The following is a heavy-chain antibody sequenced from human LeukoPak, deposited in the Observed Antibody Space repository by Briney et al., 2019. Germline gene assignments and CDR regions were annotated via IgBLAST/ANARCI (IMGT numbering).Heavy chain of an antibody. V-gene: IGHV3-7*01. CDR3: ARSVEYYDFWSGYYPQSTTSAKYYFVY. J-gene: IGHJ4*02. CDR1: GFTFSSYW. D-gene: IGHD3-3*01. CDR2: IKQDGSEK. Sequence: GGSLRLSCAASGFTFSSYWMSWVRQAPGKGLEWVANIKQDGSEKYYVDSVKGRFTISRDNAKNSLYLQMNSLRAEDTAVYYCARSVEYYDFWSGYYPQSTTSAKYYFVYWGQGTLVTVSS.